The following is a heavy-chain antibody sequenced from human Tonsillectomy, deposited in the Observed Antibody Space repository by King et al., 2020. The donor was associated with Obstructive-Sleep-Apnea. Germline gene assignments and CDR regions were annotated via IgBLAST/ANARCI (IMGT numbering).Heavy chain of an antibody. V-gene: IGHV3-23*04. CDR1: GFTFHHYG. J-gene: IGHJ4*02. CDR2: VSGSCVCT. Sequence: VQLVESGGGLVQPGVSLRLFCAAPGFTFHHYGMSWVRHALGKGLEWVSAVSGSCVCTYFADPVKGRFNISRDNSKNTLYLQMNSLRAEDTAVYYCSTAMGSAGFDFWGQGTLVTVSS. CDR3: STAMGSAGFDF. D-gene: IGHD2-15*01.